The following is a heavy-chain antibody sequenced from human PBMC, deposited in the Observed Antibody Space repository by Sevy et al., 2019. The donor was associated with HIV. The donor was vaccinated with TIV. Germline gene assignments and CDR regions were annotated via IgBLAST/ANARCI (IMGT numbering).Heavy chain of an antibody. J-gene: IGHJ5*02. D-gene: IGHD2-8*01. CDR1: GFTFSDYA. V-gene: IGHV3-23*01. Sequence: GGSLRLSCAASGFTFSDYALSWVRQAPGMGLEWVSSIRGSGETYYRGSVKGRFTVSGDKTKTTVYLLMIGRGADDTAEYYCADDGSRIWCRHNWFDAWGQGTLVTVSS. CDR3: ADDGSRIWCRHNWFDA. CDR2: IRGSGET.